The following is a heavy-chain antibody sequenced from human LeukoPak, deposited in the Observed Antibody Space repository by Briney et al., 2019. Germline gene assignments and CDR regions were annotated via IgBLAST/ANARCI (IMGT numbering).Heavy chain of an antibody. Sequence: SVKVSCKASGGSFSSNTLSWVRQAPGQGLEWMGGIIANLGTPNYAQKFQGRVTVTADESTSTGYLELDSLRSDNTAVYYCARLVNWGPLGDYWGQGTLVTVSS. CDR2: IIANLGTP. V-gene: IGHV1-69*13. CDR1: GGSFSSNT. J-gene: IGHJ4*02. CDR3: ARLVNWGPLGDY. D-gene: IGHD3-16*01.